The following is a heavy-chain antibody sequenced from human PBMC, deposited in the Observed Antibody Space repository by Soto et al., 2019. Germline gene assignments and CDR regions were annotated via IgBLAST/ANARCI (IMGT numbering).Heavy chain of an antibody. V-gene: IGHV3-48*02. J-gene: IGHJ4*02. CDR2: ISSSSSTI. D-gene: IGHD3-22*01. CDR3: AREGYYYDSSGYQRYFDY. Sequence: EVQLVESGGGLVQPGGSLRLSCAASGFTFSSYSMNWVRQAPGKGLEWVSYISSSSSTIYYADSVKGRFTISRDNAKNSLYLQMNSLRDEDTAVYYCAREGYYYDSSGYQRYFDYWGQGTLVTVSS. CDR1: GFTFSSYS.